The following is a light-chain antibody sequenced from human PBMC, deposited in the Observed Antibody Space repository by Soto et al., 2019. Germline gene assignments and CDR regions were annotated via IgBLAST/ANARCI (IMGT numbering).Light chain of an antibody. Sequence: QSVLTQPASVSGSPGQSITISCTGTSSDVGGYDYVSWYQQHPGKAPKLMIYEVSNRPSGVSSRFSGSKSGNTASLTISGLQAEDEADYYCSSYTSSSTRVFGTGTKVT. CDR2: EVS. CDR3: SSYTSSSTRV. V-gene: IGLV2-14*01. J-gene: IGLJ1*01. CDR1: SSDVGGYDY.